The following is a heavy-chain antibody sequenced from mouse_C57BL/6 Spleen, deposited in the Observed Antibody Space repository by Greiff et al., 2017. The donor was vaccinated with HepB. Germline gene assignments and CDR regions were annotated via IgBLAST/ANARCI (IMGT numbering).Heavy chain of an antibody. J-gene: IGHJ4*01. Sequence: VKLQESGAELVKPGASVKLSCKASGYTFTEYTIHWVKQRSGQGLEWIGWFYPGSGSIKYNEKFKDKATLTADKSSSTVYMELSRLTSEDSAVYFCARHEEDYYGSSFYAMDYWGQGTSVTVSS. D-gene: IGHD1-1*01. CDR3: ARHEEDYYGSSFYAMDY. V-gene: IGHV1-62-2*01. CDR1: GYTFTEYT. CDR2: FYPGSGSI.